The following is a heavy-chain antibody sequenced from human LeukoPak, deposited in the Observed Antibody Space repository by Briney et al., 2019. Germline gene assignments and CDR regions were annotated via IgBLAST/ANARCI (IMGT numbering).Heavy chain of an antibody. V-gene: IGHV3-15*01. Sequence: GGSLRLSCAASGFTFSNAWMNWVRQSPGKGLEWVGRIKSKTDLGTIDYGAPVKGRFTISRDDSKNTLFLQMNTLKADDAPMYHCTTGGRDSSGYYNFDYWGQGTLVTVSS. D-gene: IGHD3-22*01. J-gene: IGHJ4*02. CDR3: TTGGRDSSGYYNFDY. CDR1: GFTFSNAW. CDR2: IKSKTDLGTI.